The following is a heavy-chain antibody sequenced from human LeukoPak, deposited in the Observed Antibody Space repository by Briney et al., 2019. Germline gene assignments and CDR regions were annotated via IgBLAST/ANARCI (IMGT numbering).Heavy chain of an antibody. J-gene: IGHJ4*02. CDR1: GFTFTSYC. V-gene: IGHV3-7*04. D-gene: IGHD2-15*01. CDR3: ARGSGGYDYCFDY. Sequence: GGPLRLSCAASGFTFTSYCMSWFRQAPGKGLEGVANTKQDGRETDYVDSVKGRFTTSSDSAKNSLNLQMNSLRAEDTAVYYCARGSGGYDYCFDYWGQGTLVTVSS. CDR2: TKQDGRET.